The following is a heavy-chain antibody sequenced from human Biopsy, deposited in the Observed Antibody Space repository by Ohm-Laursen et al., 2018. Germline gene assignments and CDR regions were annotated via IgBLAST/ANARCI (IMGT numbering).Heavy chain of an antibody. D-gene: IGHD3-10*01. CDR1: GFTFRDYY. CDR3: ARPPWGHAYGYYNGMDV. J-gene: IGHJ6*02. CDR2: ITNSGGTV. Sequence: SLRLSCTASGFTFRDYYMIWIRQPPGKGLEWGSYITNSGGTVYYEDSVKGRFTVSRDNAKNSLYLQMDRLRAEDTAVYYCARPPWGHAYGYYNGMDVWGQGTTVIVSS. V-gene: IGHV3-11*01.